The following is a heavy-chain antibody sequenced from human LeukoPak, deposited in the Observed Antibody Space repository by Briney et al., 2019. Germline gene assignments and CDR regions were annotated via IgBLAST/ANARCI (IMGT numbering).Heavy chain of an antibody. V-gene: IGHV3-30*04. J-gene: IGHJ6*03. Sequence: PGGSLRLSCAASGFTFSSYAMHWVRQAPGKGLEWVAVISYDGSNKYYADSVKGRFTISRDNSKNTLYLQMNSLRAEDTAVYYCAREEYSYGFYYYYYMDVWGKGTTVTVSS. CDR1: GFTFSSYA. D-gene: IGHD5-18*01. CDR2: ISYDGSNK. CDR3: AREEYSYGFYYYYYMDV.